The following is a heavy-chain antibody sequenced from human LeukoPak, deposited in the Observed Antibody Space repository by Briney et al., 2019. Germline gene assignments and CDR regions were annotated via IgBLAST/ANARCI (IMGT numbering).Heavy chain of an antibody. CDR3: AKCMSGTGVCLNFDS. CDR2: ISGSDSRT. V-gene: IGHV3-23*01. CDR1: GFTFSTYA. D-gene: IGHD2-8*02. J-gene: IGHJ4*02. Sequence: PGGSLRLSWAASGFTFSTYAMSWVRQPPGKGLQWVSGISGSDSRTYYTDSVKGRFTISRDNSKNTVYLEIDNLRAEDTAVYYCAKCMSGTGVCLNFDSWGQGILVTVSS.